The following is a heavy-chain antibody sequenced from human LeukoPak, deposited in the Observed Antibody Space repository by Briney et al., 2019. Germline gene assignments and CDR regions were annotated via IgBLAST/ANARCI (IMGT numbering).Heavy chain of an antibody. Sequence: PGGSLRLSCAASGFTFSSYGMHWVRQAPGKGLEWVAVIWYDGSNKYYADSVKGRFTISRDNSKNTLYLRMNSLRAEDTAVYYCAKVLGDFWPRWFDPWGQGTLVTVSS. CDR2: IWYDGSNK. D-gene: IGHD3-3*01. CDR3: AKVLGDFWPRWFDP. V-gene: IGHV3-33*06. J-gene: IGHJ5*02. CDR1: GFTFSSYG.